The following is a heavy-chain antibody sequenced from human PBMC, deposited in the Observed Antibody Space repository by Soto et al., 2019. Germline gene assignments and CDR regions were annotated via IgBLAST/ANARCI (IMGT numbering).Heavy chain of an antibody. Sequence: ASVKVSCNASGYTFTSNVISWVRQAPGQGFKWMGWISAYHGNTNYAQKLKGRVTMSTDTSTSTAYMELMSLRSDDTALYYCATGIRKTSGPFTSCYYGMDVWGQGTTVTVSS. CDR3: ATGIRKTSGPFTSCYYGMDV. V-gene: IGHV1-18*04. J-gene: IGHJ6*02. CDR2: ISAYHGNT. CDR1: GYTFTSNV. D-gene: IGHD1-7*01.